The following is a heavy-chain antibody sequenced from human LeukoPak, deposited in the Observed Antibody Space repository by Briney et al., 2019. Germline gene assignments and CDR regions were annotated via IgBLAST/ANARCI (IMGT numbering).Heavy chain of an antibody. Sequence: GASVKVSCKASGYTFTSYYMHWVRQAPGQGLEWMGIINPSGGSTSYAQKFQGRVTMTRDMSTSTVYMELSSLRSEDTAVYYCARDYSYYYGSGSYKGHFDYWGQGTLVTVSS. CDR2: INPSGGST. D-gene: IGHD3-10*01. J-gene: IGHJ4*02. CDR3: ARDYSYYYGSGSYKGHFDY. CDR1: GYTFTSYY. V-gene: IGHV1-46*01.